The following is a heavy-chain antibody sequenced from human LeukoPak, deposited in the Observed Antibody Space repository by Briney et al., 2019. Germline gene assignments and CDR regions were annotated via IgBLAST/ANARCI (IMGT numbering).Heavy chain of an antibody. CDR2: ISTYSGNT. Sequence: ASVKVSCKASGNSFAGYGISWVRQAPGQGLEWIGWISTYSGNTNYAHNLQGRITVTTETSTSTAYMELRSLRSDDTAVYYCARVGAAPGHFDYWGQGTQLTVSS. V-gene: IGHV1-18*01. CDR1: GNSFAGYG. CDR3: ARVGAAPGHFDY. D-gene: IGHD6-13*01. J-gene: IGHJ4*02.